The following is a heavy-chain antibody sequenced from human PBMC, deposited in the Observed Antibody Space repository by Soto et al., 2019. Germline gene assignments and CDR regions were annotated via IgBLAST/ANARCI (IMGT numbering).Heavy chain of an antibody. D-gene: IGHD3-10*01. J-gene: IGHJ3*02. V-gene: IGHV4-39*07. CDR3: ARGPRGFWGNSGRRAFDI. CDR1: GGSISSSSYY. Sequence: PSETLSLTCTVSGGSISSSSYYWGWIRQPPGKGLEWIGSIYYSGSTYYNPSLKSRVTISVDTSKNQFSLKLSSVTAADTAVYYCARGPRGFWGNSGRRAFDIWGQGTMVTVSS. CDR2: IYYSGST.